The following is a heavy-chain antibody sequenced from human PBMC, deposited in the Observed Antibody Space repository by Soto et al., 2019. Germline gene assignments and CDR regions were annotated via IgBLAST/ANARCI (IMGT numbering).Heavy chain of an antibody. V-gene: IGHV1-69*01. J-gene: IGHJ5*02. CDR1: GGTFSSYA. Sequence: SVKVSCKASGGTFSSYAISLVRQAPGQWLEWMGGITPIFGTANYAQKFQGRVTITADESTSTAYMELSSLRSEDTAVYYCARDRWQQQSGGFRWFDPWGQGTLVTV. D-gene: IGHD2-15*01. CDR2: ITPIFGTA. CDR3: ARDRWQQQSGGFRWFDP.